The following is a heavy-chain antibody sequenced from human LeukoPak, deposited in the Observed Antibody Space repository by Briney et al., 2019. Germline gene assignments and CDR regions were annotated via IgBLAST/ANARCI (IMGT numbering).Heavy chain of an antibody. CDR2: ISGSGGST. CDR1: GFTFSSYA. V-gene: IGHV3-23*01. J-gene: IGHJ6*02. CDR3: AKEEGHNYYYYGMDV. Sequence: PGGSLRLSCAASGFTFSSYAMSWVRQAPGKGLGWVSAISGSGGSTYYADSVKGRFTISRDNSKNTLYLQMNSLRAEDTAVYYCAKEEGHNYYYYGMDVWGQGTTVTVSS.